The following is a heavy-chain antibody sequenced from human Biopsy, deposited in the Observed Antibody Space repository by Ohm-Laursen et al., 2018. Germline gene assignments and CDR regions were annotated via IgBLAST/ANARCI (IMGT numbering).Heavy chain of an antibody. J-gene: IGHJ4*02. V-gene: IGHV1-69*04. CDR1: GSTSSNFA. Sequence: VSCKASGSTSSNFAINWVRQAPGQGLECMGRIIPLIGLTNYAQKFQGRVTITADKFTNTVYMELSSLRSDDTAVYFCARDCNGDNCGVDFWGQGTLVTVS. D-gene: IGHD2-15*01. CDR2: IIPLIGLT. CDR3: ARDCNGDNCGVDF.